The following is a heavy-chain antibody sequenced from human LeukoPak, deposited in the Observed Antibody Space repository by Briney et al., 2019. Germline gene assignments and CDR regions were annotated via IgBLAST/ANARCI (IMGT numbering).Heavy chain of an antibody. V-gene: IGHV1-3*01. D-gene: IGHD5-24*01. CDR3: AREIDRDDYNRFFDY. J-gene: IGHJ4*02. CDR1: GYTFTNYA. Sequence: ASVKVSCKASGYTFTNYAIHWVRQAPGQRLEWMGWINAGNDNTRYSQKFQGRVTITRDTSASTAYMEMRSLRSEDTAVYYCAREIDRDDYNRFFDYWGQGTLVTVSS. CDR2: INAGNDNT.